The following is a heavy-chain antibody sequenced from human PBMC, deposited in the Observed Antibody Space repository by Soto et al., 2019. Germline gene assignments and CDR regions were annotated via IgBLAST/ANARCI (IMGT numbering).Heavy chain of an antibody. CDR2: VYLSGIS. CDR1: GASISSSSFY. J-gene: IGHJ6*02. V-gene: IGHV4-39*01. Sequence: LQLQQSGPGLVKPSETLSLTCTVSGASISSSSFYWGWIRQPPGKGPEWIGSVYLSGISYYNPSLKRRLTMSVDTSRNQFSMNLTSVTAADTAVYYCASLSLGPMDVWGQGTTVTVSS. D-gene: IGHD1-26*01. CDR3: ASLSLGPMDV.